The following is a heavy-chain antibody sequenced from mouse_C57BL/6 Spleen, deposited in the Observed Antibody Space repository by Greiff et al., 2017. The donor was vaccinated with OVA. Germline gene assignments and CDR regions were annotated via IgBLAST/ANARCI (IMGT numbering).Heavy chain of an antibody. Sequence: QVQLQQPGTELVKPGASVKLSCKASGYTFTSYWMHWVKQRPGQGLAWIGNINPSNGGTNYNEKFKSKATLTVDKSSSTAYMQLSSLTSEDSAVYYCARALFITTVVAFDYWGQGTTLTVSS. D-gene: IGHD1-1*01. CDR3: ARALFITTVVAFDY. J-gene: IGHJ2*01. V-gene: IGHV1-53*01. CDR2: INPSNGGT. CDR1: GYTFTSYW.